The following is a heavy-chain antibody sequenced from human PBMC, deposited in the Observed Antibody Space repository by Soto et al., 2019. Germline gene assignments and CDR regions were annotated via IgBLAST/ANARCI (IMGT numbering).Heavy chain of an antibody. CDR1: GGSISSSNC. CDR2: IYHSGST. Sequence: QVQLQESGPGLVKPSGTLSLTCAVSGGSISSSNCWSWVRQPPGKGLEWIGEIYHSGSTNFNPSPXXRXXTSVDKSKTQFSLKLNSVTAADTAVYYCARVSGSYYYGMDVWGQGTTVTVSS. V-gene: IGHV4-4*02. J-gene: IGHJ6*02. CDR3: ARVSGSYYYGMDV.